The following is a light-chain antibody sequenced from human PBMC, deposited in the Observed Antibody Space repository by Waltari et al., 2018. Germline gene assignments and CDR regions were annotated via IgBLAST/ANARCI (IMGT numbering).Light chain of an antibody. CDR1: RRDIGGHLY. CDR2: GVT. CDR3: CAYTSSRSLV. J-gene: IGLJ1*01. Sequence: QSALAQPASVSGSPGQSITIFSTGTRRDIGGHLYVPWYQQHPGKAHKLMIYGVTDRPSGHSKRYSASKSSNTASLTISGLQAEDEDHYYSCAYTSSRSLVFGAETKVTVL. V-gene: IGLV2-14*01.